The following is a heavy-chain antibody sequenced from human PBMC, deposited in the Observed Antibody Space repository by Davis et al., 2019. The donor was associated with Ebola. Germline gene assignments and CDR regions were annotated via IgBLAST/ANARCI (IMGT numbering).Heavy chain of an antibody. CDR1: GFTFSSYS. V-gene: IGHV3-49*04. CDR2: IRSKAYGGTT. J-gene: IGHJ5*02. CDR3: TRTHIAVAGYWSGWFDP. D-gene: IGHD6-19*01. Sequence: PGGSLRLSCAASGFTFSSYSMNWVRQAPGKGLEWVGFIRSKAYGGTTEYAASVKGRFTISRDDSKSIAYLQMNSLKTEDTAVYYCTRTHIAVAGYWSGWFDPWGQGTLVTVSS.